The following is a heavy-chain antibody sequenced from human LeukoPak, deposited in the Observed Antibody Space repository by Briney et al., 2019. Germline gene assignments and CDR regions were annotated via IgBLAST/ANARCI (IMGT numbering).Heavy chain of an antibody. CDR3: ARDLGRYALGYMDV. Sequence: GGSLRLSCAASGFTFSDYYISWIRQAPGKGLEWVSYISSSGSTIYYADSVKGRFTISRDNAKNSLYLQMNSLRAGDTAVYYCARDLGRYALGYMDVWGKGTTVTVSS. CDR2: ISSSGSTI. J-gene: IGHJ6*03. V-gene: IGHV3-11*01. CDR1: GFTFSDYY. D-gene: IGHD3-16*01.